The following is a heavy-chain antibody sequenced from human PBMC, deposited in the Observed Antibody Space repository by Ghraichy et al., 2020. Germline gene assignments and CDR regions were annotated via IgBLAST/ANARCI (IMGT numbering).Heavy chain of an antibody. V-gene: IGHV3-11*01. CDR2: IGSSTSTI. J-gene: IGHJ4*02. CDR1: GFTFSDYY. Sequence: GGSLRLSCAASGFTFSDYYMTWIRQAPGKGLEWVSYIGSSTSTIYYADSVKGRFTISRDNAKNSVYLQMNSLRAEDTAVYYCARDQPHGAGQKFGESDYWGQGTLVTVSS. D-gene: IGHD3-10*01. CDR3: ARDQPHGAGQKFGESDY.